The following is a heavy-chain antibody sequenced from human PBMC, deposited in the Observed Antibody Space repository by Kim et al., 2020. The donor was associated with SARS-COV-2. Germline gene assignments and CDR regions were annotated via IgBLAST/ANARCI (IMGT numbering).Heavy chain of an antibody. CDR2: FYYSGSP. Sequence: SETLSLTCTVSGDSISHSDTYWSWIRQHPAKGLEWIGYFYYSGSPYYNPSLKSRLMISIDTSKNQFSLKLSSVTAADTAVYFCTRGHPPRDWGQGTLVTVSS. V-gene: IGHV4-31*03. CDR1: GDSISHSDTY. CDR3: TRGHPPRD. J-gene: IGHJ4*02.